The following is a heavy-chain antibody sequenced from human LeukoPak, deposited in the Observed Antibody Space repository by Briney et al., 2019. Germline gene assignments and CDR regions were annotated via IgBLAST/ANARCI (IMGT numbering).Heavy chain of an antibody. D-gene: IGHD3-22*01. J-gene: IGHJ4*02. Sequence: GGSLRLSCAASGFTFSSYAMYWVRQAPGKGLEWVSALSGSGGSTYYADSVKGRFTISRDNSKNTLYLQMNSLRAEDTAVYYCAISYDDSLSGGFDYWGQGTLVTVSS. CDR1: GFTFSSYA. V-gene: IGHV3-23*01. CDR2: LSGSGGST. CDR3: AISYDDSLSGGFDY.